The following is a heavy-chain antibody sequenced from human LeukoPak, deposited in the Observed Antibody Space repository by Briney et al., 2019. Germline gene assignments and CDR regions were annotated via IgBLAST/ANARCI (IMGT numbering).Heavy chain of an antibody. V-gene: IGHV1-18*01. CDR3: ARGGPRYCSSTSCMRPLDY. D-gene: IGHD2-2*01. J-gene: IGHJ4*02. CDR1: GYTFTSYG. CDR2: ISAYNGNT. Sequence: ASVKVSCKASGYTFTSYGISWVRQAPGQGLEWMGWISAYNGNTNYAQKLQGRVTMTTDTSTSTAYMELRSLRSDDTAVYYCARGGPRYCSSTSCMRPLDYWGQGTLVTVSS.